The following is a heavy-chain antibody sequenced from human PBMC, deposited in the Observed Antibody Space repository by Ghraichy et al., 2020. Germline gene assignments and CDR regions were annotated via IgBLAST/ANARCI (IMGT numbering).Heavy chain of an antibody. CDR2: ISYDGSNK. CDR1: GFTFSSYG. Sequence: GGSLRLSCAASGFTFSSYGMHWVRQAPGKGLEWVAVISYDGSNKYYADSVKGRFTISRDNSKNTLYLQMNSLRAEDTAVYYCAKDVYGPGGASWFDPWGQGTLVTVSS. D-gene: IGHD4-17*01. V-gene: IGHV3-30*18. J-gene: IGHJ5*02. CDR3: AKDVYGPGGASWFDP.